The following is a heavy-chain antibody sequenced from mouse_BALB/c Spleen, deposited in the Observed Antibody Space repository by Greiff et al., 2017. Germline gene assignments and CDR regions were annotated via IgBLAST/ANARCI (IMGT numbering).Heavy chain of an antibody. CDR2: IWAGGST. CDR3: ARGRTYYGNYYAMDY. J-gene: IGHJ4*01. V-gene: IGHV2-9*02. Sequence: VKVEESGPGLVAPSQSLSITCTVSGFSLTSYGVHWVRQPPGKGLEWLGVIWAGGSTNYNSALMSRLSISKDNSKSQVFLKMNSLQTDDTAMYYCARGRTYYGNYYAMDYWGQGTSVTVSS. D-gene: IGHD2-10*01. CDR1: GFSLTSYG.